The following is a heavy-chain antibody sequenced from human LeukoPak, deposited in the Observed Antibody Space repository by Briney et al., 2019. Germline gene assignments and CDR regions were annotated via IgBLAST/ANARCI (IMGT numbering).Heavy chain of an antibody. CDR2: IDQGGSVR. V-gene: IGHV3-7*01. D-gene: IGHD6-13*01. J-gene: IGHJ4*02. Sequence: GGSLRLSCAASGFSFSTYWMSWVRQTPEKGLEFVANIDQGGSVRNYMDSLKGRCTISRDNAKKSLYLEINSLRANDTAVYYCARDPECSSFDLWGRGALVTVSS. CDR1: GFSFSTYW. CDR3: ARDPECSSFDL.